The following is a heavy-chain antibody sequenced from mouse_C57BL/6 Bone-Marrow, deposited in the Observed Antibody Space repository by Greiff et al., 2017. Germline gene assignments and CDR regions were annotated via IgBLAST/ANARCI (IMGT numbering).Heavy chain of an antibody. Sequence: EVQLQQSGPELVKPGASVKISCKASGYTFTDYYMNWVKQSHGKSLEWIGDINPNNGGTSYNQKFKGKATLPVDKSSSTAYMELRSLTSEDSAVYYCARRGYWYYAMDYWGQGTSVTVSS. D-gene: IGHD3-1*01. J-gene: IGHJ4*01. V-gene: IGHV1-26*01. CDR2: INPNNGGT. CDR3: ARRGYWYYAMDY. CDR1: GYTFTDYY.